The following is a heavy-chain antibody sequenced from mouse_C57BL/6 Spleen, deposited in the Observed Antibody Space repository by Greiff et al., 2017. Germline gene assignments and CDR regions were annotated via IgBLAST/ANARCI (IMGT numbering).Heavy chain of an antibody. CDR3: ALYYYGSSPYAMDY. V-gene: IGHV1-72*01. CDR2: IDPNSGGT. D-gene: IGHD1-1*01. J-gene: IGHJ4*01. CDR1: GYTFTSYW. Sequence: QVQLKQPGAELVKPGASVKLSCKASGYTFTSYWMHWVKQRPGRGLEWIGRIDPNSGGTKYNEKFKSKATLTVDKPSSTAYMQLSSLTSEDSAVYYCALYYYGSSPYAMDYWGQGTSVTVSS.